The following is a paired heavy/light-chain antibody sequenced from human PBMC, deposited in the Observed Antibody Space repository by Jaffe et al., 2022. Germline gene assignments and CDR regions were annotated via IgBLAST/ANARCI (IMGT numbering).Heavy chain of an antibody. D-gene: IGHD3-3*01. V-gene: IGHV4-59*01. J-gene: IGHJ4*02. Sequence: QVQLQESGPGLVKPSETLSLTCTVSGGSISSYYWSWIRQPPGKGLEWIGYIYYSGSTNYNPSLKSRVTISVDTSKNQFSLKLSSVTAADTAVYYCARRGGFWSGYYSDETLTWLGYDYWGQGTLVTVSS. CDR2: IYYSGST. CDR1: GGSISSYY. CDR3: ARRGGFWSGYYSDETLTWLGYDY.
Light chain of an antibody. CDR1: QGISSA. CDR2: DAS. CDR3: QQFNSYPLT. V-gene: IGKV1-13*02. J-gene: IGKJ3*01. Sequence: AIQLTQSPSSLSASVGDRVTITCRASQGISSALAWYQQKPGKAPKLLIYDASSLESGVPSRFSGSGSGTDFTLTISSLQPEDFATYYCQQFNSYPLTFGPGTKVDIK.